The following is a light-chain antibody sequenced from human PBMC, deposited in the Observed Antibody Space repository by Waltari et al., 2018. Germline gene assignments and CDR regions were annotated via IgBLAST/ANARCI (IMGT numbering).Light chain of an antibody. CDR3: CSYAGRSTAV. J-gene: IGLJ2*01. CDR1: SRHVGSFNL. CDR2: EDR. V-gene: IGLV2-23*01. Sequence: QSALTQPASVSGSPGQAITISCTGTSRHVGSFNLFSWYQHHPGKAPKLMIYEDRMRPSGVSNRFSGSKSDNTASLTISGLQAEDEAEYYCCSYAGRSTAVFGGGTKLTVL.